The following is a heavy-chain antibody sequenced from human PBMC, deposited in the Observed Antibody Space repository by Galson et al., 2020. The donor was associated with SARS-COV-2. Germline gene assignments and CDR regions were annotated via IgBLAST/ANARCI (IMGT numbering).Heavy chain of an antibody. CDR1: GFPFSSYS. CDR3: ARVGGMATKTANYYYYGLDV. J-gene: IGHJ6*02. V-gene: IGHV3-21*01. CDR2: ISAGSSYI. Sequence: GGSLRLSCAASGFPFSSYSMNWVRQAPGKGLEWVSSISAGSSYIYYADSVKGRFTISRDNAKNSLYLQMHSLRADDTAVYYCARVGGMATKTANYYYYGLDVWGPGTTVTVSS. D-gene: IGHD2-21*02.